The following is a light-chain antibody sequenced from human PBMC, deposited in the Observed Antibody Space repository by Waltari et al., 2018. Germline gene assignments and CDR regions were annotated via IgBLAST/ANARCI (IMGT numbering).Light chain of an antibody. CDR1: QSLVHSDGNTY. CDR3: MQGTHWPLT. CDR2: KVS. Sequence: DAAMTQSPLSLPVTLGQPASISCRSSQSLVHSDGNTYLNWFHQRPGQSPRRLIYKVSRRESGVPDRFSGSGSGTDFTLKISRVEAVDVGIYYCMQGTHWPLTFGQGTRLEI. V-gene: IGKV2-30*02. J-gene: IGKJ5*01.